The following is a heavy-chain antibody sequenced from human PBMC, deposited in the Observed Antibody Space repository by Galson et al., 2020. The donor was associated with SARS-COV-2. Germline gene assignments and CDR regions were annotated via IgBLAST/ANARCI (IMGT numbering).Heavy chain of an antibody. CDR1: GFTFSGAV. CDR2: IRSRTNNYAT. Sequence: GGSLRLSCAASGFTFSGAVMHWVRQASGKGLEWVGRIRSRTNNYATGYAASVKGMFIISRDDSKKTAYLQMNSLKTEDTAVYYCTTINYWGQGTLVTVSS. J-gene: IGHJ4*02. CDR3: TTINY. V-gene: IGHV3-73*01.